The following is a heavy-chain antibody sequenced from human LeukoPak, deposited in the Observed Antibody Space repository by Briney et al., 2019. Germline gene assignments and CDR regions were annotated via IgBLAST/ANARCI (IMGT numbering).Heavy chain of an antibody. CDR2: INSDGSST. V-gene: IGHV3-74*01. CDR3: ARMRVVAGTIGYGMDV. D-gene: IGHD6-19*01. J-gene: IGHJ6*02. CDR1: GFTFSSYW. Sequence: PGGSLRLSCAAFGFTFSSYWMHWVRQAPGKGLVWVSRINSDGSSTSYADSVKGRFTISRDNAKNTLYLQMNSLGAEDTAVYYCARMRVVAGTIGYGMDVWGQGTTVTVSS.